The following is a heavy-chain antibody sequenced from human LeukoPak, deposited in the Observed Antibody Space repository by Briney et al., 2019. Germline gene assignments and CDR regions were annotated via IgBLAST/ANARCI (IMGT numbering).Heavy chain of an antibody. CDR2: IKQDGSEK. CDR3: ARAGFTFSDYFGSFFDY. J-gene: IGHJ4*02. Sequence: GSLRLSCAASGFTFSSYWMSWVRQAPGKGLEWVANIKQDGSEKYYVDSVKGRFTISRDNAKNSLYLQMNSLRAEDTAVYYCARAGFTFSDYFGSFFDYWGQGTLVTVSS. V-gene: IGHV3-7*01. D-gene: IGHD3-10*01. CDR1: GFTFSSYW.